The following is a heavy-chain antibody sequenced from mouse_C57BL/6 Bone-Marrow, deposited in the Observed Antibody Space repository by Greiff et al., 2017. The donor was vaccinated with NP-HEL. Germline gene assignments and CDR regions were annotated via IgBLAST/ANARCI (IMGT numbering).Heavy chain of an antibody. CDR1: GYTFTSYG. D-gene: IGHD1-1*01. CDR3: ARRHYGSSSPGYFDV. J-gene: IGHJ1*03. CDR2: IYPRSGNT. Sequence: QVQLQQSGAELARPGASVKLSCKASGYTFTSYGISWVKQRTGQGLEWIGEIYPRSGNTYYNEKFKGKATLTADKSSSTAYMELRSLTSEDSAVYFCARRHYGSSSPGYFDVWGTGTTVTVSS. V-gene: IGHV1-81*01.